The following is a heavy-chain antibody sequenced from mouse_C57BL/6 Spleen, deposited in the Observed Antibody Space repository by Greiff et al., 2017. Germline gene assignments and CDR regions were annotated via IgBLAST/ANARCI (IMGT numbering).Heavy chain of an antibody. V-gene: IGHV1-81*01. Sequence: VQLQQSGAELARPGASVKLSCKASGYTFTSYGISWVKQRTGQGLEWIGEIYPRSGNTYYNEKFKGKATLTADKSSSTAYMELRSLTSEDSAVYFCARALYSNYVIDYWGQGTTLTVSS. CDR1: GYTFTSYG. CDR2: IYPRSGNT. D-gene: IGHD2-5*01. J-gene: IGHJ2*01. CDR3: ARALYSNYVIDY.